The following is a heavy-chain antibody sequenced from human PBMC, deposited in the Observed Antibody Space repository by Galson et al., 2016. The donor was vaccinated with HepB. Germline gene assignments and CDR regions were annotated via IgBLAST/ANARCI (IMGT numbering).Heavy chain of an antibody. CDR1: GASINTRDYF. CDR2: ISSSGSA. J-gene: IGHJ4*02. CDR3: ARADADGNYALA. D-gene: IGHD3-22*01. V-gene: IGHV4-61*02. Sequence: TLSLTCTVSGASINTRDYFWSWIRQPAGRGLEWIGRISSSGSANYNPSLKSRVAMSVDTSKNQFSLSLTSMTAADTAVYYCARADADGNYALAWGRGTLVTVSS.